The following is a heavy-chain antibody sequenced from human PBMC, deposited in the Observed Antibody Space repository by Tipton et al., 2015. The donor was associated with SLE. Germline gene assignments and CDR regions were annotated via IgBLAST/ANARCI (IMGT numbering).Heavy chain of an antibody. D-gene: IGHD1-26*01. CDR3: AGSYLDAFDI. Sequence: TLSLTCTVSGGSISSYYWSWIRQPPGKGLEWIGYIYYSGSTNYNPSLKSRVTISVDTSKNQFSLKLRSVAAADTAVYYCAGSYLDAFDIWGQGTMVTVTS. V-gene: IGHV4-59*12. CDR2: IYYSGST. CDR1: GGSISSYY. J-gene: IGHJ3*02.